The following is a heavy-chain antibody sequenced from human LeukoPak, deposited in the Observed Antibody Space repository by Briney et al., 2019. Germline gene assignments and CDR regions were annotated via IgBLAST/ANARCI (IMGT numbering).Heavy chain of an antibody. V-gene: IGHV1-8*02. Sequence: ASVKVSCKASGYTFTSYGISWVRQAPGQGLEWMGWVNPNSGNTGYAQKFQGRVSMTRNTSINTAYMELSSLRSEDTAVYYCARLTRYYYGMDVWGQGTTVTVSS. CDR1: GYTFTSYG. CDR3: ARLTRYYYGMDV. D-gene: IGHD1-14*01. CDR2: VNPNSGNT. J-gene: IGHJ6*02.